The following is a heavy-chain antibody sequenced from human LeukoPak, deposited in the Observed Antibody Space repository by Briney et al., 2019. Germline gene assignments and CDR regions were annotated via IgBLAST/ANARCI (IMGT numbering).Heavy chain of an antibody. CDR1: GYTFTGYY. J-gene: IGHJ3*02. CDR3: AREGGYSYGNDAFDI. Sequence: ASVKVSCKASGYTFTGYYMHWVRQAPGQGLEWMGWINPNSGGTNYAQKFQGRVTMTRDTSISTAYMELSRLRSDNTAVYCCAREGGYSYGNDAFDIWGQGTMVTVSS. V-gene: IGHV1-2*02. CDR2: INPNSGGT. D-gene: IGHD5-18*01.